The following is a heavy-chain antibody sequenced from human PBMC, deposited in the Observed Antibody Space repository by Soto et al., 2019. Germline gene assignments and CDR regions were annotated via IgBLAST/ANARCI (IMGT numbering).Heavy chain of an antibody. CDR1: GYTFTSYG. CDR2: ISAYNGNT. D-gene: IGHD3-16*01. V-gene: IGHV1-18*04. Sequence: GASVKVSCKDSGYTFTSYGISWVRQAPGQGLEWMGWISAYNGNTNYAQKLQGRVTMTTDTSTSTAYMELRSLRSDDTAVYYCARDRLYGALTNRWGMNWLNRWGPGTLVTVSS. J-gene: IGHJ5*02. CDR3: ARDRLYGALTNRWGMNWLNR.